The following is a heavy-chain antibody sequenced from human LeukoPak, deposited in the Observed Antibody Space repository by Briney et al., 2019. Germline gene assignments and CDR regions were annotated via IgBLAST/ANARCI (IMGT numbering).Heavy chain of an antibody. CDR3: AKDTVYSSSLFDY. CDR1: GFTFSSYG. CDR2: IRYDGSNK. J-gene: IGHJ4*02. V-gene: IGHV3-30*02. Sequence: GGSLRLSCAASGFTFSSYGMHWVRQAPGKGLEWVAFIRYDGSNKYYADSVKGRFTISRDNSKNTLYLQMNSLRAEDTAVYYCAKDTVYSSSLFDYWGQGTLVTVSS. D-gene: IGHD6-13*01.